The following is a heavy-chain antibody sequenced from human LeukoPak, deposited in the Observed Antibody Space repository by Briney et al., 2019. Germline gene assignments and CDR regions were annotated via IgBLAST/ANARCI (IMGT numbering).Heavy chain of an antibody. CDR1: GFTFSRFA. CDR2: ISTSCANS. V-gene: IGHV3-64*01. J-gene: IGHJ3*02. Sequence: GXXLXLSCAPSGFTFSRFAMQWVRQAPGKGLQFLSVISTSCANSFYANSLMCRFTISRHNSKNTLFLQIASLRNEYIAVYYCAKDRNGAFDIWGQGTIVTVSS. D-gene: IGHD2-8*01. CDR3: AKDRNGAFDI.